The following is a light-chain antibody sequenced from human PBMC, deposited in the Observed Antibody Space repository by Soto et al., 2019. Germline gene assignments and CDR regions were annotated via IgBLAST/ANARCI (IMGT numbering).Light chain of an antibody. V-gene: IGKV1-6*01. Sequence: AIQMTQSPSSLSASVGDRVTITCRASQDIRTELGWYQQRPGKAPNLLIYGASTLQGGVPARISGSGSGTEFTLTISGLHPEDFATYYCLQDYAYPRTFGQGTKVEIK. CDR1: QDIRTE. CDR3: LQDYAYPRT. J-gene: IGKJ1*01. CDR2: GAS.